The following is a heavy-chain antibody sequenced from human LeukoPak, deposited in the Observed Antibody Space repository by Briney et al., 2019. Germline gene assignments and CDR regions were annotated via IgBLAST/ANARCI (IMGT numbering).Heavy chain of an antibody. J-gene: IGHJ6*02. V-gene: IGHV1-69*04. CDR3: ARDQGLTAPPPYGLDV. CDR1: GGTFSSSA. CDR2: IIPVLNIT. Sequence: SVKVSCKTSGGTFSSSAITWVRQAPGRGLEWMGRIIPVLNITTYAQKFQGSVTITADTSTSTVYMELSSLRSEETAVYYCARDQGLTAPPPYGLDVWGQGTTVIVSS. D-gene: IGHD5-18*01.